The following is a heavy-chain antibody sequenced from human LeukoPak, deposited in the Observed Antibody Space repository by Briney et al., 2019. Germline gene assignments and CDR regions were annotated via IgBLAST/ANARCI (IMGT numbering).Heavy chain of an antibody. CDR1: GFTFSSYG. CDR3: AKDRGTPPDYYFDY. J-gene: IGHJ4*02. V-gene: IGHV3-30*02. D-gene: IGHD3-10*01. CDR2: IRYDGSNK. Sequence: GGSLRLSCAASGFTFSSYGMRWVRQAPGKGLEWVAFIRYDGSNKYYADSVKGRFTISRDNSKNTLYLQMNSLRAEDTAVYYCAKDRGTPPDYYFDYWGQGTLVTVSS.